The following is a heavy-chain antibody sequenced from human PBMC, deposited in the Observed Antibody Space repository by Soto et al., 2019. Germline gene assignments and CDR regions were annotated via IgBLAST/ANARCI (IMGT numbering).Heavy chain of an antibody. Sequence: SETLSLTCTVSGGSIGCYYWSWIRQPPGKGLEWIGYIYYSGSTNYNPSLKSRVTISVDRSKNQFSLKLSSVTAADTAVYYCARVPDRWGQGTLVTVS. D-gene: IGHD2-2*01. CDR2: IYYSGST. V-gene: IGHV4-59*12. CDR3: ARVPDR. J-gene: IGHJ5*02. CDR1: GGSIGCYY.